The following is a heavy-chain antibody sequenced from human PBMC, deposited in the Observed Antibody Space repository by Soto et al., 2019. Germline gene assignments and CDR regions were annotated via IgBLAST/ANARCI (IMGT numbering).Heavy chain of an antibody. Sequence: GGSLRLSCAASGFTFSSYAMSWVRQAPGKGLEWVSAISGSGGSTYYADSVKGRFTISRDNSKNTLYLQMNSLRAEDTAVYYCAKDTRPRITIFGVVRFPDWFDPWGQGTLVTVSS. D-gene: IGHD3-3*01. J-gene: IGHJ5*02. V-gene: IGHV3-23*01. CDR2: ISGSGGST. CDR1: GFTFSSYA. CDR3: AKDTRPRITIFGVVRFPDWFDP.